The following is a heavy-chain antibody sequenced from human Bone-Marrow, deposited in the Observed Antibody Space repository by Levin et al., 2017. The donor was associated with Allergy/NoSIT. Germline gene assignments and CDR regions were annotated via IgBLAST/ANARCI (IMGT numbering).Heavy chain of an antibody. CDR2: IWYDGSNK. D-gene: IGHD2-2*01. J-gene: IGHJ6*02. CDR3: ARYIVVVPAAPAIDNGMDV. Sequence: GGSLRLSCAASGFTFSSYGMHWVRQAPGKGLEWVAVIWYDGSNKYYADSVKGRFTISRDNSKNTLYLQMNSLRAEDTAVYYCARYIVVVPAAPAIDNGMDVWGQGTTVTVSS. V-gene: IGHV3-33*01. CDR1: GFTFSSYG.